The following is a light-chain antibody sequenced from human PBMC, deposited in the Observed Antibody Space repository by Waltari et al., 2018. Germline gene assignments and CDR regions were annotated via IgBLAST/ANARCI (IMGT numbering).Light chain of an antibody. CDR3: QQYYSTPFT. V-gene: IGKV4-1*01. CDR2: WAS. Sequence: DIVMTQSPDSLAVSLGERATINCKSSQSVVYSSNNKKYLSWYQQKPGQPPKLLIYWASTREAGVPDRFSGSGSGTDFTLTISSLQAEDVAVYYCQQYYSTPFTFGQGTKLEIK. CDR1: QSVVYSSNNKKY. J-gene: IGKJ2*01.